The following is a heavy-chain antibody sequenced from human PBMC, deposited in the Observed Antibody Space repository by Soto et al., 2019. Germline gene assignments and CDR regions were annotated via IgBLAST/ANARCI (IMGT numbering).Heavy chain of an antibody. V-gene: IGHV4-59*01. J-gene: IGHJ5*02. D-gene: IGHD3-3*01. CDR2: IYYSGST. Sequence: SETLSLTCTVSGGSISSYYWSWIRQPPGKGLEWIGYIYYSGSTNYNPSLKSRVTISVDTSKNQFSLKLSSVNAADTAVYYCARVGFWSGFWFDPWGQGTLVTVS. CDR3: ARVGFWSGFWFDP. CDR1: GGSISSYY.